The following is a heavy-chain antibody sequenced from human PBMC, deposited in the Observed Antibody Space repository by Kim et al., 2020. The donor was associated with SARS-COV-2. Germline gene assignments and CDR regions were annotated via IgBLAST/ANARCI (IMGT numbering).Heavy chain of an antibody. J-gene: IGHJ5*02. Sequence: SETLSLTCTVSGGSISSYYWSWIRQPPGKGMEWIGYIYYSGSTNYNPSLKSRVTISVDTSKNQFSLKLSSVTAADTAVYYCARLSLGFIVGDTMGWFDPWGQGTLVTVSS. CDR1: GGSISSYY. CDR3: ARLSLGFIVGDTMGWFDP. CDR2: IYYSGST. V-gene: IGHV4-59*12. D-gene: IGHD1-26*01.